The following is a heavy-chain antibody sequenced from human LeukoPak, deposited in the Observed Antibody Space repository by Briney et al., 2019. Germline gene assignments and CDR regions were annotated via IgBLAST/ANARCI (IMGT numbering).Heavy chain of an antibody. CDR3: ARVGHIAVAGTYNWFDP. CDR1: GGSISSYY. V-gene: IGHV4-4*07. D-gene: IGHD6-19*01. J-gene: IGHJ5*02. Sequence: SETLSLTCTVSGGSISSYYWSWIRQPAGKGLEWIGRIYTSGSTNCNPSLKSRVTMSVDTSKNQFSLKLSSVTAADTAVYYCARVGHIAVAGTYNWFDPWGQGTLVTVSS. CDR2: IYTSGST.